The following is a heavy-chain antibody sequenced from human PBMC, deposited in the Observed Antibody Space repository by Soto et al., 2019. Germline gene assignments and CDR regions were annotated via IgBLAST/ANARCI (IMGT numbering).Heavy chain of an antibody. Sequence: QVQLVQSGAEVKKPGSSVKVSCKASGGTFSSYAISWVRQAPGQGLEWMGGIIPIFGTANYAQKFQGRVTITADESTTTAYMELSSLRYEDTAVYYCARPTRFYYDSSGQSAWFDPWGQGTLVTDSS. CDR1: GGTFSSYA. CDR2: IIPIFGTA. CDR3: ARPTRFYYDSSGQSAWFDP. J-gene: IGHJ5*02. D-gene: IGHD3-22*01. V-gene: IGHV1-69*12.